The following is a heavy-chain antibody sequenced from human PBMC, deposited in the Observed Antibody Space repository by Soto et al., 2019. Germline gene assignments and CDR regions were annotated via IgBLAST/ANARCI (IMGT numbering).Heavy chain of an antibody. J-gene: IGHJ5*02. Sequence: QVQLQESGPRLVKPSGSLSLTCGVSGGTVASSHWWSWVRQSPGGGLEWIGNVYHTGDTNLNPSLQSRVTISVDKSNNLFSLRLNSLTAADTAVYFCAREIVTAGGNNYFDPWGPGTLVTVSS. CDR3: AREIVTAGGNNYFDP. V-gene: IGHV4-4*02. CDR1: GGTVASSHW. D-gene: IGHD2-21*02. CDR2: VYHTGDT.